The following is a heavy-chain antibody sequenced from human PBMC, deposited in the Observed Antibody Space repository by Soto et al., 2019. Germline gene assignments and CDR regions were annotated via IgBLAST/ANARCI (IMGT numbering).Heavy chain of an antibody. CDR1: GGSVRTGSYH. Sequence: SETLSLTCSVSGGSVRTGSYHWSWIRQPPGKGLEWIGFIPNNGSPDYNPSLKSRVVVSIDRSKNQFSLKVNSVTAADTAVYFCARIGWGGDSWGQGALVTVSS. J-gene: IGHJ4*02. CDR2: IPNNGSP. V-gene: IGHV4-61*01. D-gene: IGHD7-27*01. CDR3: ARIGWGGDS.